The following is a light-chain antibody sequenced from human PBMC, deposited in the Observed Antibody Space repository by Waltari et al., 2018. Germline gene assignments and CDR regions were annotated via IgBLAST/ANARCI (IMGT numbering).Light chain of an antibody. CDR1: QSVFYSSYNKND. CDR3: HQYYSIPYT. V-gene: IGKV4-1*01. Sequence: DIVMTQSPDSLSVSLGERATINCKSSQSVFYSSYNKNDLAWYQQKPGQPPKLLICWASTRESGFPDRFSGSGSGTDFTLTISSLQAEDVAVYYCHQYYSIPYTFGQGTKLEVK. J-gene: IGKJ2*01. CDR2: WAS.